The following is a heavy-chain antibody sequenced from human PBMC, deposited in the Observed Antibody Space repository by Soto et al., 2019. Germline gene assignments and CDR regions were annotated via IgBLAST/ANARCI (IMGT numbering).Heavy chain of an antibody. CDR2: IWYDGSNK. CDR1: GFTFSSYG. CDR3: ARDPTYYDILTGYSLTQLAYYYYGMDV. Sequence: QVQLVESGGGVVQPGRSLRLSCAASGFTFSSYGMHWVRQAPGKGLEWVAVIWYDGSNKYYADSVKGRFTISRDNSKNTLYLQMNSLRAEDTAVYYCARDPTYYDILTGYSLTQLAYYYYGMDVW. J-gene: IGHJ6*01. D-gene: IGHD3-9*01. V-gene: IGHV3-33*01.